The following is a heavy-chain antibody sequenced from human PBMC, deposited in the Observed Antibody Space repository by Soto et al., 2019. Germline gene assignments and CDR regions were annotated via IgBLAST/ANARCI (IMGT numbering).Heavy chain of an antibody. Sequence: SETLSLTCTVSGGSISSGGYYWSWIRQHPGKGLEWIGYISYSGSTFYNPSLKSRVTISVDTSKNQFSLKLSSVTAADPAVYYCARGPRDGFDYWGQGTLVTVSS. V-gene: IGHV4-31*03. CDR1: GGSISSGGYY. CDR2: ISYSGST. J-gene: IGHJ4*02. CDR3: ARGPRDGFDY.